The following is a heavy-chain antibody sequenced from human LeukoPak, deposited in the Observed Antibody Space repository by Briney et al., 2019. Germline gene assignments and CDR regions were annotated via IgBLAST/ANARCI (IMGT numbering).Heavy chain of an antibody. CDR3: VKASTRSLSSGYYGNAFDI. J-gene: IGHJ3*02. V-gene: IGHV3-11*01. CDR1: EFTFSDYY. Sequence: GGSLRLSCAASEFTFSDYYMSWIRQAPGKGLEWVSYISSSGSTIYYADSVKGRFTISRDNAKNSLYLQMNSLRAEDMALYYCVKASTRSLSSGYYGNAFDIWGQGTMVTVSS. CDR2: ISSSGSTI. D-gene: IGHD6-19*01.